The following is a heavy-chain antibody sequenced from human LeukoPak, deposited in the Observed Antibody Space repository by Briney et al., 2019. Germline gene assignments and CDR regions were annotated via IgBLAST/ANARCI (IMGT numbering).Heavy chain of an antibody. J-gene: IGHJ4*02. CDR3: ARSSIVVVSILDY. CDR1: LLPSSSYA. V-gene: IGHV3-64*01. D-gene: IGHD2-2*01. Sequence: PGGSLRLSRAASLLPSSSYAMHCVRHAPGKGGGYVSAISSNGGSTSYANSVRGGFTISRDISKNTLYLQMGSLRAEDMAVYYCARSSIVVVSILDYWGQGTLVTVCS. CDR2: ISSNGGST.